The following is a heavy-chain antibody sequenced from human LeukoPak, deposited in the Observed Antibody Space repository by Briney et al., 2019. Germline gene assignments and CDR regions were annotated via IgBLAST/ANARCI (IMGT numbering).Heavy chain of an antibody. Sequence: GGSLRLSCAASGFTFSSYAMSWVRQAPGKGLEWVSAISGSGGSTYYADSVKGRFTISRDNSKNTLYLQMNSLGAEDTAVYYCAKFKYDFWSGYYPYYFDYWGQGTLVTVSS. J-gene: IGHJ4*02. CDR2: ISGSGGST. CDR3: AKFKYDFWSGYYPYYFDY. V-gene: IGHV3-23*01. CDR1: GFTFSSYA. D-gene: IGHD3-3*01.